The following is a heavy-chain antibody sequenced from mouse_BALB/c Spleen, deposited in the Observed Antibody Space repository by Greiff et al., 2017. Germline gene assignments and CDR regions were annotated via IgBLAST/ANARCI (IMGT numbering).Heavy chain of an antibody. V-gene: IGHV1-54*01. D-gene: IGHD1-1*01. CDR1: GYAFTNYL. CDR3: ARDGSSPWFAY. J-gene: IGHJ3*01. Sequence: VQLQQSGAELVRPGTSVKVSCKASGYAFTNYLIEWVKQRPGQGLEWIGVINPGSGGTNYNGKFKGKATLTADKSSSTAYMQLSSLTSVDSAVYFCARDGSSPWFAYWGQGTLVTVSA. CDR2: INPGSGGT.